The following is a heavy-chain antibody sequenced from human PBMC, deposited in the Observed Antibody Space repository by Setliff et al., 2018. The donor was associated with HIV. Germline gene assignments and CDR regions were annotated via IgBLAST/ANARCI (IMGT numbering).Heavy chain of an antibody. CDR1: GGSISSSSYY. D-gene: IGHD6-19*01. CDR2: IYYSGST. V-gene: IGHV4-39*01. J-gene: IGHJ3*02. CDR3: ASQTITYSSGLHGAFDI. Sequence: PSETLSLTCTVSGGSISSSSYYWGWIRQPPGKGLEWIGSIYYSGSTYYNPSLKSRVTISVDTSKNQFSLKLSSVTAADTAVYYCASQTITYSSGLHGAFDIWGQGTMVTVSS.